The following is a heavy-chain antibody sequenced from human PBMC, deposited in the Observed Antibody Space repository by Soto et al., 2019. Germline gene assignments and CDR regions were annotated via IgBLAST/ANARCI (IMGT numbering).Heavy chain of an antibody. CDR2: IKQDGSEK. CDR3: ASCEVDTAMLDLYYYYRMDV. Sequence: GGSLRLSCAASGFTFSSYWMSWVRQAPGKGLEWVANIKQDGSEKYYVDSVKGRFTISRDNAKNSLYLQMNSLRAEDTAVYYCASCEVDTAMLDLYYYYRMDVWGQGNTVTVSS. CDR1: GFTFSSYW. V-gene: IGHV3-7*03. D-gene: IGHD5-18*01. J-gene: IGHJ6*02.